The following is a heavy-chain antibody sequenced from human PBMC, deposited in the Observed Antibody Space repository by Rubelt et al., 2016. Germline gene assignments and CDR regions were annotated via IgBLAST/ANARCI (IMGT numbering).Heavy chain of an antibody. V-gene: IGHV1-69*04. CDR3: VLWLRLGMTTFDY. J-gene: IGHJ4*02. D-gene: IGHD5-18*01. CDR1: GGTFSSYA. Sequence: QVQLVQSGAEVKKPGSSVKVSCKASGGTFSSYAISWVRQAPGQGLEWMGRIIPILGIANSARRCQGRVTITADKSTRTGYMELRSLRSVDTAGYYCVLWLRLGMTTFDYWGQGTLVTVSS. CDR2: IIPILGIA.